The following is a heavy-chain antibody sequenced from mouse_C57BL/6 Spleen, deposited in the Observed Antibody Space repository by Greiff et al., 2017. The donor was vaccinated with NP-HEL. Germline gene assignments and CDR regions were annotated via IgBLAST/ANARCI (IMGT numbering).Heavy chain of an antibody. V-gene: IGHV1-78*01. J-gene: IGHJ4*01. Sequence: QVQLQQSDAEVVKPGASVKISCKVSGYTFTDNTIHWMKQRPEQGLEWIGYIYPRDGSTKYNEKYKGKATLTADKSASTAYMQLNSLTSEDSAVYFCARVYGHYAIDYWGQRTSVTVSS. CDR3: ARVYGHYAIDY. CDR2: IYPRDGST. CDR1: GYTFTDNT. D-gene: IGHD1-1*02.